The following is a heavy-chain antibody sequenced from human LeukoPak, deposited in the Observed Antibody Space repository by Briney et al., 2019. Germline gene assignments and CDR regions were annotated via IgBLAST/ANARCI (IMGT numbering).Heavy chain of an antibody. CDR3: AHKGIGTTRFDY. V-gene: IGHV2-5*02. J-gene: IGHJ4*02. Sequence: SGPTLVKPTQTLTLTCTFSGFSLTTGGVGVGWIRQPPGKALEWLALIYRDDDKRYSPSLKSRLTITKDTSKNQVVLTMTNMDPVDTATYYCAHKGIGTTRFDYWGQGTLVTVSS. CDR1: GFSLTTGGVG. CDR2: IYRDDDK. D-gene: IGHD1-1*01.